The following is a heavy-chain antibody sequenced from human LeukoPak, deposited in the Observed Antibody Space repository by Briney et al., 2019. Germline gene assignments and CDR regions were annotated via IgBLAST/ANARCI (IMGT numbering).Heavy chain of an antibody. CDR2: INQDGSEK. CDR3: AKDLLGQWPTVFDY. CDR1: GFTFSSYA. V-gene: IGHV3-7*01. Sequence: GGSLRLSCAASGFTFSSYAMSWVRQAPGKGLEWVANINQDGSEKYYVDSVKGRFTISRDNAKNSLYLQMNSLRAEDTAVYYCAKDLLGQWPTVFDYWGQGTLVTVSS. J-gene: IGHJ4*02. D-gene: IGHD6-19*01.